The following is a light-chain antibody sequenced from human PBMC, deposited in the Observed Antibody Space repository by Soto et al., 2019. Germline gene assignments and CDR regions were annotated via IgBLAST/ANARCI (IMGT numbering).Light chain of an antibody. CDR1: SSDIGSYNY. V-gene: IGLV2-14*01. J-gene: IGLJ2*01. CDR2: EVS. CDR3: SSYRRNRDVV. Sequence: QSALAQPASVSGSPGQSITISCTGTSSDIGSYNYVSWYQQHPGKAPKLVLYEVSNRPSGISNRFSGSKSGNTASLTISGLQAEDEADYYCSSYRRNRDVVFGGGTQLTVL.